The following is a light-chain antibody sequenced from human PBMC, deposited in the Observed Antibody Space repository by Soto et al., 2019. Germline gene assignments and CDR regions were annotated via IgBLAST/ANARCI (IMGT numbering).Light chain of an antibody. CDR2: AAS. Sequence: DIQMTQSPSSLSASVGDRVTITCRASQSIGFFLNWYHQKPGKAPMLLIYAASSLQSGVPSRFSGSGSGTDFTLTITSLQPEDFGTYYCQQSYGNPGFAPGTKVDIK. V-gene: IGKV1-39*01. CDR1: QSIGFF. J-gene: IGKJ3*01. CDR3: QQSYGNPG.